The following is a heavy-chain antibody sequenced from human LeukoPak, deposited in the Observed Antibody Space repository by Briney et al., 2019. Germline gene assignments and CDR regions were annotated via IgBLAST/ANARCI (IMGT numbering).Heavy chain of an antibody. V-gene: IGHV3-21*01. CDR1: GFTFSSYT. J-gene: IGHJ4*02. Sequence: GGSLRLSCAASGFTFSSYTMNWVRQAPGKGLEGGSSISSSSSYIYYADSVKGRFPISRDNAKNSLYLQMNSLRAEDTAVYYCARDPQWLGYYFDYWGQGTLVTVSS. D-gene: IGHD6-19*01. CDR3: ARDPQWLGYYFDY. CDR2: ISSSSSYI.